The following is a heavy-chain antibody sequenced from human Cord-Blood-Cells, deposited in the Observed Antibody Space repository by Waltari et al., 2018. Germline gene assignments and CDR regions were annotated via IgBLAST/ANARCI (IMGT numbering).Heavy chain of an antibody. Sequence: QVQLVQSGAEVKKPGASVKVPCKASGYTFTSYHIHWVRQAPGQGLEWMGWINPNSGGTNYAQKFQGWVTMTRDTSISTAYMELSRLRSDDTAVYYCARDPELTGAFDIWGQGTMVTVSS. CDR2: INPNSGGT. V-gene: IGHV1-2*04. J-gene: IGHJ3*02. D-gene: IGHD1-26*01. CDR1: GYTFTSYH. CDR3: ARDPELTGAFDI.